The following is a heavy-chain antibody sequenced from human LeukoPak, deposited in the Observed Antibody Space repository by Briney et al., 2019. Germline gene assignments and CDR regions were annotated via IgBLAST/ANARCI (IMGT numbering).Heavy chain of an antibody. CDR2: INHSGST. V-gene: IGHV4-34*01. D-gene: IGHD2-2*01. Sequence: SETLSLTCAVYGGSFSGYYWSWIRQPPGKGLEWIGEINHSGSTNYNPSLKSRVTISVDTSKNQFSLKLSSVTAADTAVYYCARVRILRRSSKQLLLIGGYFDYWGQGTLVTVSS. CDR1: GGSFSGYY. CDR3: ARVRILRRSSKQLLLIGGYFDY. J-gene: IGHJ4*02.